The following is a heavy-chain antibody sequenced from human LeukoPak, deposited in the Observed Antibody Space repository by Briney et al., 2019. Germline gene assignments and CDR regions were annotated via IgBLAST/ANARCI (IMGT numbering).Heavy chain of an antibody. CDR2: FFYSGST. CDR3: ARGQDYYGSGSYGYYFDY. Sequence: NPPETLSLTCTASGGSISSYYWSWIRQPPGKGLEWIGSFFYSGSTNYNPSLKSRVTISVDTSKNQFSLKLSSVTAADTALYYCARGQDYYGSGSYGYYFDYWGQGTLVTVSS. D-gene: IGHD3-10*01. J-gene: IGHJ4*02. CDR1: GGSISSYY. V-gene: IGHV4-59*01.